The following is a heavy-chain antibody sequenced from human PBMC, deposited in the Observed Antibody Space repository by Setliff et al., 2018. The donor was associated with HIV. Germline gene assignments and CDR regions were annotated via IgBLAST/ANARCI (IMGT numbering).Heavy chain of an antibody. D-gene: IGHD6-13*01. CDR2: IDWDDDK. CDR3: AHRAAGGYFDY. V-gene: IGHV2-70*12. Sequence: SGPTLVNPTRTLTLTCTFSGFSLSTSGMCVSWIRQPPGKALEWLARIDWDDDKYYSTSLKTRLTITKDTSKNQVVLTMTNMDPVDTATYYCAHRAAGGYFDYWGQGTLVTVSS. J-gene: IGHJ4*02. CDR1: GFSLSTSGMC.